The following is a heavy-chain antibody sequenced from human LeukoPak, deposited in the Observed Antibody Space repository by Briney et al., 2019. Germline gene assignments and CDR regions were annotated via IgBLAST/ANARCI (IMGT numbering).Heavy chain of an antibody. CDR1: GFTVSSKH. J-gene: IGHJ4*02. CDR3: MSRLVVPAAISDY. D-gene: IGHD2-2*01. V-gene: IGHV3-53*01. CDR2: VYSGGTT. Sequence: GGSLRLSCAASGFTVSSKHMTRVRQAPGKGLEWVSVVYSGGTTYYADSVKGRFTISKDNSNNTLYLQMNSLRAEDTAVYYCMSRLVVPAAISDYWGQGTLVTVSS.